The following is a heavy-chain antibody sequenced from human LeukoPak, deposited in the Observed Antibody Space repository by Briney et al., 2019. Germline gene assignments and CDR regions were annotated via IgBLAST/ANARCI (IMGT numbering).Heavy chain of an antibody. J-gene: IGHJ4*02. CDR1: GFTFSDYY. D-gene: IGHD3-10*01. Sequence: GGSLRISCAASGFTFSDYYMSWIRQAPGKGLEWISYISSRGTTIYYADSVKGRFTISRDNAKNSLYLQMNSLRAEDTAVYYCARDTDVLLWFGELSGEGTFDYWGQGTLVTVSS. V-gene: IGHV3-11*04. CDR3: ARDTDVLLWFGELSGEGTFDY. CDR2: ISSRGTTI.